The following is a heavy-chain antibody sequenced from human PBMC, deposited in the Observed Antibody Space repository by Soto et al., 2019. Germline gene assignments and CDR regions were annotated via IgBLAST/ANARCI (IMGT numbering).Heavy chain of an antibody. CDR3: AKDRGCSSATCYQAY. CDR2: INAGGRGA. J-gene: IGHJ4*02. CDR1: GFAFRTYG. V-gene: IGHV3-23*01. Sequence: EVQLLESGGGLVQPGGSLRLSCVASGFAFRTYGMSWVRQTPGQGLEWVSAINAGGRGAYYADSVKGRFIISRDNSKNTLYLQMNSLRAEDSAVYYCAKDRGCSSATCYQAYWGQGTLVTVSS. D-gene: IGHD2-2*01.